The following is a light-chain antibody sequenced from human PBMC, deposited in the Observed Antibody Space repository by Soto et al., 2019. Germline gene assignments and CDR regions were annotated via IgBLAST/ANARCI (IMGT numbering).Light chain of an antibody. CDR3: TSWKTSTTMI. J-gene: IGLJ2*01. CDR2: DVN. V-gene: IGLV2-14*03. Sequence: QSALTPPASVSGSPGQSITISCTGTSSDIGAYNFVSWYQQHPGKAPKLMLYDVNIRPSGVSNRFSGSKSGNTASLTISGLQAEDEADYYCTSWKTSTTMIFGGGTKVTVL. CDR1: SSDIGAYNF.